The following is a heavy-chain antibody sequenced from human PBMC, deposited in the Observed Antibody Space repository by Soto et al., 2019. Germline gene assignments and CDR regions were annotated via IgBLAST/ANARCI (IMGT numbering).Heavy chain of an antibody. CDR2: ISWNSGSI. D-gene: IGHD3-10*01. V-gene: IGHV3-9*01. Sequence: HPGGSLRLSCAASGFTFDDYAMHWVRQAPGKGLEWVSGISWNSGSIGYADSVKGRFTISRDNAKNSLYLQMNSLRAEDTALYYCARDRGPAAGTSAMGNWFDPWGQGTLVTVSS. J-gene: IGHJ5*02. CDR3: ARDRGPAAGTSAMGNWFDP. CDR1: GFTFDDYA.